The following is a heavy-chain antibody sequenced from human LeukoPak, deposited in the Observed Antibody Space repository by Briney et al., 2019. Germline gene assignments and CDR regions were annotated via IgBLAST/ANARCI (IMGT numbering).Heavy chain of an antibody. CDR1: GFTFSTYW. D-gene: IGHD6-19*01. CDR2: IKEDGSDE. CDR3: SRVRSGWYYDY. J-gene: IGHJ4*02. V-gene: IGHV3-7*02. Sequence: GGSLRLSCAASGFTFSTYWMSWVRQAPGKGLEWVANIKEDGSDENYVDSVKGRFTISRDNAKNSLYLQMNSLRDEDTAVYFCSRVRSGWYYDYWGQGTLVTVSS.